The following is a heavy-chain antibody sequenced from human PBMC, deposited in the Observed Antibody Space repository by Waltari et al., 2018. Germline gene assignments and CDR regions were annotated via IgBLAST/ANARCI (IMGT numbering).Heavy chain of an antibody. J-gene: IGHJ3*02. CDR1: GGSISSSY. CDR2: IYYSGST. D-gene: IGHD3-22*01. CDR3: ARWRDSDLVGAFDI. V-gene: IGHV4-59*01. Sequence: QVQLQESGPGLVKPSETLSLTCTVSGGSISSSYWSWIRQPPGKGLEWIGYIYYSGSTNYNPSLKSRVTISVDTSKNQFSLKLSSVTAADTAVYYCARWRDSDLVGAFDIWGQGTMVTVSS.